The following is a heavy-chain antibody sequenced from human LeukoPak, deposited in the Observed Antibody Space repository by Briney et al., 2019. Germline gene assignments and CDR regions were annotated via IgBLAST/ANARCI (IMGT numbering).Heavy chain of an antibody. CDR1: GGSISSYY. CDR3: ARGTAAITYYYYYMDV. J-gene: IGHJ6*03. CDR2: IYYSGST. V-gene: IGHV4-59*01. Sequence: SSETLSLTCTVSGGSISSYYWSCIRQPPGKGLEWIGYIYYSGSTNYNPSLKSRVTISVDTSKNQFSLKLSSVTAADTAVYYCARGTAAITYYYYYMDVWGKGTRVTVSS. D-gene: IGHD2-2*01.